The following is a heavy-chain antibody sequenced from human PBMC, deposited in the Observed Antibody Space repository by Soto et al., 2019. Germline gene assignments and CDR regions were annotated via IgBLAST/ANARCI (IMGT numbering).Heavy chain of an antibody. Sequence: EVQLVESGGGLVQPGESLRLSCVVSGFTFSKYWMHWVRQVPGKGRVWVSRIDKDGSVTSYADTVKGRFTISRDNAKNTVYLQMNSLRDEETAVYYCAREGVGPGERFFDFWGQGTLVTVSS. V-gene: IGHV3-74*01. CDR2: IDKDGSVT. CDR3: AREGVGPGERFFDF. D-gene: IGHD1-26*01. J-gene: IGHJ4*02. CDR1: GFTFSKYW.